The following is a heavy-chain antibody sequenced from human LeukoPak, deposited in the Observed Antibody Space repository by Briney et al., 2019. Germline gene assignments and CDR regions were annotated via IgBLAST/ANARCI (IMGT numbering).Heavy chain of an antibody. CDR3: VRGSGGNGYGYWGDN. CDR1: GFTFSDFG. CDR2: IWYHGNEI. J-gene: IGHJ4*02. D-gene: IGHD5-12*01. Sequence: GGSLRLSCAASGFTFSDFGMHWVRKAPGKGLEWVAVIWYHGNEIHYVDSVKGRFTISRDNFRNTLYLQMSSLRAEGSAVYYCVRGSGGNGYGYWGDNWGQGTLVTVSS. V-gene: IGHV3-33*01.